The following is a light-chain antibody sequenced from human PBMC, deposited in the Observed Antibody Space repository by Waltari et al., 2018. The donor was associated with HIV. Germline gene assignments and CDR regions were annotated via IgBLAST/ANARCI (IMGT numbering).Light chain of an antibody. CDR2: RND. J-gene: IGLJ3*02. CDR1: RSNIGKNF. CDR3: ATRDGSRSGWV. Sequence: QSVLTQPPSASGTPGQRVTISCSGSRSNIGKNFIYWYQQFPGTAPTLLISRNDQRPSGVPDRVSVSESSTSTSAALSGSRSEDEADYYCATRDGSRSGWVFGGGTKLTVL. V-gene: IGLV1-47*01.